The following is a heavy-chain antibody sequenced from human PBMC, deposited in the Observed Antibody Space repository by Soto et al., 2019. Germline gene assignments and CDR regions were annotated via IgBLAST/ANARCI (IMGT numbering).Heavy chain of an antibody. D-gene: IGHD6-13*01. Sequence: GESLKISGKASGYIFTNYWIAWVRQLPGKGLEWMGIIHLGDSDTRYSPSFQGQVTISADKSISTAYLQWSSLKASDTAMYYCARPSIAAAGMSYYYGLDVWGQGTTVTVSS. J-gene: IGHJ6*02. CDR1: GYIFTNYW. CDR2: IHLGDSDT. V-gene: IGHV5-51*01. CDR3: ARPSIAAAGMSYYYGLDV.